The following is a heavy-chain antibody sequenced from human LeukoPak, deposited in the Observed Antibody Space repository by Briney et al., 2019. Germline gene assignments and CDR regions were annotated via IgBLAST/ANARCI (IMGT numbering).Heavy chain of an antibody. J-gene: IGHJ6*03. D-gene: IGHD3-22*01. CDR3: ARAGGGSGYSYDLDYYMDV. Sequence: SETLSLTCTVSGGSISSYYWSWIRQPPGKGLEWIGYIYYSGSTNYNPSLKSRVTISVDTSKNQFSLKLSSVTAADTAVYYCARAGGGSGYSYDLDYYMDVWGKGTTVTVSS. CDR1: GGSISSYY. CDR2: IYYSGST. V-gene: IGHV4-59*01.